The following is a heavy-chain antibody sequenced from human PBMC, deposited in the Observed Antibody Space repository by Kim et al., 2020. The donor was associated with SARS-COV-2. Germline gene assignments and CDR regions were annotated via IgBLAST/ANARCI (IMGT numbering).Heavy chain of an antibody. J-gene: IGHJ4*02. CDR3: VKDLHYYDSSGYFDY. V-gene: IGHV3-9*01. CDR1: GFTFDDYA. Sequence: GGSLRLSCAAFGFTFDDYAMHWVRQAPGKGLEWVSGISWNSGSIGYADSVKGRFTISRDNAKNSLYLQMNSLRAEDTALYYCVKDLHYYDSSGYFDYWGQGTLVTVSS. CDR2: ISWNSGSI. D-gene: IGHD3-22*01.